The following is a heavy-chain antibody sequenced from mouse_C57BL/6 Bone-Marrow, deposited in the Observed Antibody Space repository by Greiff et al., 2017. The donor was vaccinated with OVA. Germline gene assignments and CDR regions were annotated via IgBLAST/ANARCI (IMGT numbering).Heavy chain of an antibody. CDR1: GYTFTSYG. D-gene: IGHD2-5*01. CDR2: IYPRSGNT. V-gene: IGHV1-81*01. J-gene: IGHJ3*01. Sequence: QVQLKQSGAELARPGASVKLSCKASGYTFTSYGISWVKQRTGQGLEWIGEIYPRSGNTYYNEKFKGKATLTADKSSSTAYMELRSLTSEDSAVYFCAVYYSNYEAAYWGQGTLVTVSA. CDR3: AVYYSNYEAAY.